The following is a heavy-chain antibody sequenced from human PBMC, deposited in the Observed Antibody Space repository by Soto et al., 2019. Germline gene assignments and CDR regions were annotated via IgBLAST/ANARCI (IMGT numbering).Heavy chain of an antibody. D-gene: IGHD4-17*01. Sequence: QVQLEQSGPEVKRPGTSVKVSCKASGGAFGRYSVSWARQAPGQGLEWIGGVIPAFNTSNYSLKFQGRVAIFADLSTSTVFMELRSLRSEDTALYYCARGDEMTAVTIFEYWGQGSLVTVSS. V-gene: IGHV1-69*01. J-gene: IGHJ4*02. CDR1: GGAFGRYS. CDR3: ARGDEMTAVTIFEY. CDR2: VIPAFNTS.